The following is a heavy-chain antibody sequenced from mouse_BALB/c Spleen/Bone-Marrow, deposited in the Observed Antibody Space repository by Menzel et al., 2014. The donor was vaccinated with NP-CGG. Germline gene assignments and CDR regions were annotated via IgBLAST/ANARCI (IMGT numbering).Heavy chain of an antibody. V-gene: IGHV1S22*01. CDR1: GYTFTSYW. Sequence: LQQPGSELVRPGASVKLSCKASGYTFTSYWMNWMKQRPGQGLEWIGNIYPGSGSSNYDEKFKSKATLTVDTSSSTAYMQLSSLTSEDSADYYCTRGWRAMDYWGQGTSVTVSS. CDR3: TRGWRAMDY. J-gene: IGHJ4*01. CDR2: IYPGSGSS. D-gene: IGHD2-3*01.